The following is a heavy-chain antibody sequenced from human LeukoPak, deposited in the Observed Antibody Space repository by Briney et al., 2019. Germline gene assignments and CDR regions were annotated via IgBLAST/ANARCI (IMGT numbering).Heavy chain of an antibody. D-gene: IGHD1-26*01. Sequence: PSETLSLTCTVSGGSISSYYWSWIRQPPGKGLKWIGYIYYSGSTNYNPSLKSRVTISVDTSKNQFSLKLSSVTAADTAVYYCARDSGGYLRYYYYYMDVWGKGTTVTVSS. CDR2: IYYSGST. V-gene: IGHV4-59*01. CDR1: GGSISSYY. J-gene: IGHJ6*03. CDR3: ARDSGGYLRYYYYYMDV.